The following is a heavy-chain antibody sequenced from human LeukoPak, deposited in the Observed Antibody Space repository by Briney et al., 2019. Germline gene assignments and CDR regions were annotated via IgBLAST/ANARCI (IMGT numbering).Heavy chain of an antibody. CDR1: GGTFSSYA. J-gene: IGHJ3*02. CDR2: IIPIFGTA. CDR3: ALSGGYCTNGVCPTDAFDI. D-gene: IGHD2-8*01. V-gene: IGHV1-69*05. Sequence: SVKVSCKASGGTFSSYAISWVRQAPGQGLEWMGGIIPIFGTANYAQKFQGRVTITTDESTSTAYMELSSLGSEDTAVYYCALSGGYCTNGVCPTDAFDIWGQGTMVTVSS.